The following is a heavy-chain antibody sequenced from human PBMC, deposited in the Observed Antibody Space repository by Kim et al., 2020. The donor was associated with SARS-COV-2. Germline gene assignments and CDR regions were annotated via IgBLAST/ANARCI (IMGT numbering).Heavy chain of an antibody. CDR2: ISYDGSNK. J-gene: IGHJ4*02. CDR1: GFTFSSYA. V-gene: IGHV3-30*04. CDR3: AREGIAVAGTWSFDY. D-gene: IGHD6-19*01. Sequence: GGSLRLSCAASGFTFSSYAMHWVRQAPGKGLEWVAVISYDGSNKYYADSVKGRFTISRDNSKNTLYLQMNSLRAEDTAVYYCAREGIAVAGTWSFDYWGQGTLVTVSS.